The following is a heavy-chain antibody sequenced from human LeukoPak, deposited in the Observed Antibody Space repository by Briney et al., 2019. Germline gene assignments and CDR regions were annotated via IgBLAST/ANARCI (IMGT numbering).Heavy chain of an antibody. CDR2: IYPSGST. CDR1: GDFISPYY. J-gene: IGHJ4*02. V-gene: IGHV4-4*07. CDR3: ARGPLSTGYFDF. D-gene: IGHD2-8*02. Sequence: SETLSLTCTVSGDFISPYYWSWIRQPAGKELEWIGRIYPSGSTNYNPSLKSRPTMSIHTSKNQFSLNLTSVTAADTAVYFCARGPLSTGYFDFWGQGALVTAAS.